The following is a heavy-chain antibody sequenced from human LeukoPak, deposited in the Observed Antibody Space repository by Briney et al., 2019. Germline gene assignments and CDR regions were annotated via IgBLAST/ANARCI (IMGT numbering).Heavy chain of an antibody. CDR2: INSDGSST. J-gene: IGHJ6*04. CDR3: AELGITMTGGV. CDR1: GFTFSSYW. Sequence: PGGSLRLSCAASGFTFSSYWMHWVRQAPGKGLVWVSRINSDGSSTSYADSVKGRFTISRDNAKNSLYLQMSSLRAEDTAVYYCAELGITMTGGVWGKGTTVTISS. D-gene: IGHD3-10*02. V-gene: IGHV3-74*01.